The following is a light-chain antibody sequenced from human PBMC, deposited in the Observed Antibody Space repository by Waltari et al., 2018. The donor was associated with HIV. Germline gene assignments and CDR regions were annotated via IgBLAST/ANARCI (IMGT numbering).Light chain of an antibody. CDR2: EVA. Sequence: QSALTQPASVSGSPGQSITISCTGTSSDIGSFNRVSWYQPHPGKVPKLIIYEVANRPSGISDRVSGSKSGNTASLTISGLQADDEALFYCSSYASTSTPVLFGGGTQLTVL. CDR3: SSYASTSTPVL. V-gene: IGLV2-14*02. J-gene: IGLJ2*01. CDR1: SSDIGSFNR.